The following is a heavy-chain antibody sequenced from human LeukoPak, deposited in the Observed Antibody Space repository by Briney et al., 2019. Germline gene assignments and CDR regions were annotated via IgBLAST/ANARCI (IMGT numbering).Heavy chain of an antibody. CDR2: IIPIFGTA. V-gene: IGHV1-69*13. Sequence: GASVKVSCKASGGTFSSYAISWVRQASGQGLEWMGGIIPIFGTANYAQKFQGRVTITADESTSTAYMELSSLRSEDTAVYYCARDRGTATINWFDPWGQGTLVTVSS. CDR1: GGTFSSYA. D-gene: IGHD5-12*01. CDR3: ARDRGTATINWFDP. J-gene: IGHJ5*02.